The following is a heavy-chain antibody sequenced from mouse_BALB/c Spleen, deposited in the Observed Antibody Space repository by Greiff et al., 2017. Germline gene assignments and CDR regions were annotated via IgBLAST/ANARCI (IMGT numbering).Heavy chain of an antibody. J-gene: IGHJ3*01. V-gene: IGHV5-12-2*01. CDR1: GFTFSSYT. CDR2: ISNGGGST. CDR3: ARHEPFAY. Sequence: EVQGVESGGGLVQPGGSLKLSCAASGFTFSSYTMSWVRQTPEKRLEWVAYISNGGGSTYYPDTVKGRFTISRDNAKNTLYLQMSSLKSEDTAMYYCARHEPFAYWGQGTLVTVSA. D-gene: IGHD6-1*01.